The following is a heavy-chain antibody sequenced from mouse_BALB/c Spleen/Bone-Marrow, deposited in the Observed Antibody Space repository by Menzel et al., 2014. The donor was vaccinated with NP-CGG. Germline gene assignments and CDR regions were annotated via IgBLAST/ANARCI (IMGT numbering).Heavy chain of an antibody. Sequence: QVQLQQSGAELAKPGASVKMSCKASGYTFTIYWMHWVKQRPGQGLEWIGYINPSTGYTEYNQKFKDKATLTADKSSSTAYMQLSGLTSEDSAVYYCARYGGRSYDGFAYWGQGTLVTVSA. CDR3: ARYGGRSYDGFAY. CDR2: INPSTGYT. V-gene: IGHV1-7*01. D-gene: IGHD2-12*01. J-gene: IGHJ3*01. CDR1: GYTFTIYW.